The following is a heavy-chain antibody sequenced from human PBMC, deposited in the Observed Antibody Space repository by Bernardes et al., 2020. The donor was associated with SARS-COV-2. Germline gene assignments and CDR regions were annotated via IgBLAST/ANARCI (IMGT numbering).Heavy chain of an antibody. J-gene: IGHJ4*02. CDR2: IGAAGDT. V-gene: IGHV3-13*01. CDR3: VKRRAIFELWAGNFDY. D-gene: IGHD5-18*01. CDR1: GFTFSTYD. Sequence: GGSLRLSCAASGFTFSTYDMHWVRQTTGKGLEWVSGIGAAGDTYYLDSLKCRFTISRDSSKNTLYLQMNSLRDDDTAVYYCVKRRAIFELWAGNFDYWGQGTLVTVSS.